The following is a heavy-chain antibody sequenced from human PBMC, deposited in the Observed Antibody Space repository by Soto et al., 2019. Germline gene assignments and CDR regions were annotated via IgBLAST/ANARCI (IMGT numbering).Heavy chain of an antibody. J-gene: IGHJ5*02. D-gene: IGHD2-21*01. V-gene: IGHV4-30-4*01. CDR2: IYYTGIT. CDR1: GGSVSAVDYF. Sequence: PSETLSLTCTVSGGSVSAVDYFWSWIRQSPGKGLDWIGYIYYTGITHLNPSLKSRLTMAVDTSKNEFSLNLTSVSAADTAVYFCAREERKGIISWYDPWGEGTPVTVSS. CDR3: AREERKGIISWYDP.